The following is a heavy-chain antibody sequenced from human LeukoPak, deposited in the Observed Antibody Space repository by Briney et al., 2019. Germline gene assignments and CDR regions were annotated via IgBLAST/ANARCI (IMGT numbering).Heavy chain of an antibody. CDR2: IYTSGST. CDR3: ARERSYYDSSGRLDY. V-gene: IGHV4-61*02. D-gene: IGHD3-22*01. CDR1: GGSISSGSYY. J-gene: IGHJ4*02. Sequence: SETLSLTCTASGGSISSGSYYWSWIRQPAGKGLEWIGRIYTSGSTNYNPSLKSRVTISVDTSKNQFSLKLSSVTAAGTAVYYCARERSYYDSSGRLDYWGQGTLVSVSS.